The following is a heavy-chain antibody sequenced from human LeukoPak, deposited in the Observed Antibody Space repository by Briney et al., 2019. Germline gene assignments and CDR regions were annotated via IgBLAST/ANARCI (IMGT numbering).Heavy chain of an antibody. D-gene: IGHD3-10*01. Sequence: ASVKVSCKVPGYTLTELSMHWVRQAPGQGLEWMGRIIPILGIANYAQKFQGRVTITADKSTSTAYMELSSLRSEDTAVYYCARTRWFGEYIGGYWGQGTLVTVSS. CDR1: GYTLTELS. V-gene: IGHV1-69*02. CDR2: IIPILGIA. CDR3: ARTRWFGEYIGGY. J-gene: IGHJ4*02.